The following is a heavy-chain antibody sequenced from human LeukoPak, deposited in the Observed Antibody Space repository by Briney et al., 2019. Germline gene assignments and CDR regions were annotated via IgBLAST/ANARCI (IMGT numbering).Heavy chain of an antibody. CDR3: ARESAMGVTTGDY. CDR2: INSDGSST. J-gene: IGHJ4*02. CDR1: GFTFSSYW. D-gene: IGHD1-26*01. Sequence: GGSLRLSCAASGFTFSSYWMHWVRQVPGKGLVWVSRINSDGSSTTYADSVKGRFTISRDNAKNTPYLQMNSLRAEDTAVYYCARESAMGVTTGDYWGQGTLVTVSS. V-gene: IGHV3-74*01.